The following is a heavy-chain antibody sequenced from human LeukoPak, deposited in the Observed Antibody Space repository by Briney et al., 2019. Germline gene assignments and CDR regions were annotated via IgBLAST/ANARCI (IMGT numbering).Heavy chain of an antibody. CDR2: ISSSSSYI. J-gene: IGHJ4*02. V-gene: IGHV3-21*01. CDR1: GFTFSSYA. D-gene: IGHD5-24*01. CDR3: ARRGRRDGYNDFDY. Sequence: GGSLRLSCAASGFTFSSYAMSWVRQAPGKGLEWVSSISSSSSYIYYADSVKGRFTISRDNAKNSLYLQMNSLRAEDTAVYYCARRGRRDGYNDFDYWGQGTLVTVSS.